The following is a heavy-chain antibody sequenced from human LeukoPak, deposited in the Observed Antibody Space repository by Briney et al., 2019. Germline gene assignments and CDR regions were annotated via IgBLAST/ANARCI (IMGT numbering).Heavy chain of an antibody. V-gene: IGHV4-59*08. J-gene: IGHJ5*02. CDR3: ARQNPAAEGQGLDT. D-gene: IGHD6-13*01. Sequence: SETLSLTCTVSGGSIGKFYWSWIRQPPGKGLDWIGYIYHTGTTSYNPFLKSRVTISVDTSRNQFSLKLASVTAADTAVYYCARQNPAAEGQGLDTWGQGALVTVSS. CDR1: GGSIGKFY. CDR2: IYHTGTT.